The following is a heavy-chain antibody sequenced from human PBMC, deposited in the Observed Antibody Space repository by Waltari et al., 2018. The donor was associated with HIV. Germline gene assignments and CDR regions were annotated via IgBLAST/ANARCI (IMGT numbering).Heavy chain of an antibody. J-gene: IGHJ4*02. CDR3: ARGGGYSSSYYFDY. CDR1: GFTFRSYA. CDR2: ISYDGSNK. D-gene: IGHD5-12*01. V-gene: IGHV3-30-3*01. Sequence: QVQLVESGGGVVQPGRSLRLSCAASGFTFRSYALPWVRQAPGKGLEWVAVISYDGSNKYYADSVKGRFTISRDNSKNTLYLQMNSLRAEDTAVYYCARGGGYSSSYYFDYWGQGTLVTVSS.